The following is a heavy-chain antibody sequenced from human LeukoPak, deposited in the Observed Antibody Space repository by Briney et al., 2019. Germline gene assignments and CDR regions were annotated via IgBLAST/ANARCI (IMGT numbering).Heavy chain of an antibody. Sequence: GASVKVSCKASGGTFSSYAISWVRQAPGQGLEWMGGIIPIFGTANYAQKFQGRVTITADESTSTAYMELNSLRAEDTAVYYCARQLMAMYYDYVWGSYIFDTGMKNWGQGTLVTVSS. CDR3: ARQLMAMYYDYVWGSYIFDTGMKN. CDR1: GGTFSSYA. D-gene: IGHD3-16*01. J-gene: IGHJ4*02. V-gene: IGHV1-69*13. CDR2: IIPIFGTA.